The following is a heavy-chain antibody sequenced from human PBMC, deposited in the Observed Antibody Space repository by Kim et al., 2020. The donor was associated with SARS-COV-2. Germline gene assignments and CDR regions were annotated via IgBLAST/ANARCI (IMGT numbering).Heavy chain of an antibody. CDR3: AREPTHQNSPQFDP. D-gene: IGHD1-7*01. CDR1: GGSISSGGYY. Sequence: SETLSLTCTVSGGSISSGGYYWSWIRQHPGKGLEWIGYIYYSGSTYYNPSLKSRVTISVDTSKNQFSLKLSSVTAADTAVYYCAREPTHQNSPQFDPWGQGTLVTVSS. CDR2: IYYSGST. V-gene: IGHV4-31*03. J-gene: IGHJ5*02.